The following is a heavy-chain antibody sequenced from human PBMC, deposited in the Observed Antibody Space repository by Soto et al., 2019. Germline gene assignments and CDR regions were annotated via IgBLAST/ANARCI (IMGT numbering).Heavy chain of an antibody. D-gene: IGHD3-10*01. CDR3: ARDPSRFGESYFDY. Sequence: QVQLQESGPGLVKPSETLSLTCTVSGGSVSSGSYYWSWIRQPPGKGLKWIGYIYYSGSTNYNPSLKSRVTISVDTSKNQFSLKLSSVTAADTAVYYCARDPSRFGESYFDYWGQGTLVTVSS. CDR2: IYYSGST. CDR1: GGSVSSGSYY. V-gene: IGHV4-61*01. J-gene: IGHJ4*02.